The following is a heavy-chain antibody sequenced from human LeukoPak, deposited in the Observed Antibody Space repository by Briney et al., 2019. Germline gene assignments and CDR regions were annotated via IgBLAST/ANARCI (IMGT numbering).Heavy chain of an antibody. CDR2: ISGSGGST. V-gene: IGHV3-23*01. J-gene: IGHJ4*02. Sequence: RASLRLSCAASGFTFSSYAMSWVRQAPGKGLEWVSVISGSGGSTYYADSVKGRFTISRDNSKNTLYLQMNSLRAEDTAVYYCAKGLEKVVVASYLDYWGQGTLVTVSS. CDR1: GFTFSSYA. D-gene: IGHD3-22*01. CDR3: AKGLEKVVVASYLDY.